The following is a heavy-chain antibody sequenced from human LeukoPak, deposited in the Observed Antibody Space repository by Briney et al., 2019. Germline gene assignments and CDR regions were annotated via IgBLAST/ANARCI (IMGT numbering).Heavy chain of an antibody. CDR1: GFTFFNYA. CDR3: AKDSGTSGWLLHY. CDR2: ITGSADTT. D-gene: IGHD6-19*01. J-gene: IGHJ4*02. Sequence: PGGSLRLSCAASGFTFFNYAMVCVRQAPGGGLEWVSGITGSADTTYYADAVEGRFTISRDNSKNTLYLQMNTLRAEDTAVYFCAKDSGTSGWLLHYWGQGTLVTVSS. V-gene: IGHV3-23*01.